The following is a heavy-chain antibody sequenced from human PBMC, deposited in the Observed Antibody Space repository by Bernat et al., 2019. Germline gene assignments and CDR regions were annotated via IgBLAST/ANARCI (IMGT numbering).Heavy chain of an antibody. CDR1: GFTFSSYA. J-gene: IGHJ4*02. V-gene: IGHV3-21*05. Sequence: EVQLLESGGGLVQPGGSLRLSCAASGFTFSSYAMSWVRQAPGKGLEWVSYISSSSTYIYYADSVKGRFTISRDNAKNSLFLQMNSLRAEDTAVYYCARDIGEVPHDYWGQGTLVTVSS. CDR2: ISSSSTYI. CDR3: ARDIGEVPHDY. D-gene: IGHD3-10*01.